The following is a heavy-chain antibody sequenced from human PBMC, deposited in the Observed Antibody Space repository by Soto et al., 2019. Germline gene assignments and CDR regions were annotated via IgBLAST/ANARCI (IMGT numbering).Heavy chain of an antibody. CDR2: INHSGST. CDR1: GGSFSGYY. J-gene: IGHJ4*02. Sequence: TSEILSLTCAVCGGSFSGYYWSWIRQPPGKGLEWIGEINHSGSTNYNPSLKSRVTISVDTSKNQFSLKLSSVTAADTAVYYCARGRRAARLPGAGYFDYWGQGTLVTVSS. D-gene: IGHD6-6*01. V-gene: IGHV4-34*01. CDR3: ARGRRAARLPGAGYFDY.